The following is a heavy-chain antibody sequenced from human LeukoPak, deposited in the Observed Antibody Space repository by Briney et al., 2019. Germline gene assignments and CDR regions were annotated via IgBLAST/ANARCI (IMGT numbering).Heavy chain of an antibody. D-gene: IGHD2-2*01. Sequence: GGSLRLSCAASGFTFSSYAMSWVRQAPGKGLEWVSAISGSGGSTYYADSVEGRFTISRDNSKNTLYLQMNSLRAEDTAVYYCAKGGYCSSTSCEIHYYYYGMDVWGQGTTVTASS. V-gene: IGHV3-23*01. CDR2: ISGSGGST. J-gene: IGHJ6*02. CDR3: AKGGYCSSTSCEIHYYYYGMDV. CDR1: GFTFSSYA.